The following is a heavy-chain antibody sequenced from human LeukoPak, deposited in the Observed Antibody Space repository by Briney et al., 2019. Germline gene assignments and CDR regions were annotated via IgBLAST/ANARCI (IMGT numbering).Heavy chain of an antibody. CDR1: GFASAFTFSTHE. Sequence: GGSLRLSCTASGFASAFTFSTHEMNWVRQAPGKGLEWLSHISGSGSTKYHADSVKGRFTVSRDNTKNSLYLQMNSLRVEDTAIYYCARDESAYSYGFHWYFDLWGRGTLVTVSS. J-gene: IGHJ2*01. V-gene: IGHV3-48*03. CDR3: ARDESAYSYGFHWYFDL. D-gene: IGHD5-18*01. CDR2: ISGSGSTK.